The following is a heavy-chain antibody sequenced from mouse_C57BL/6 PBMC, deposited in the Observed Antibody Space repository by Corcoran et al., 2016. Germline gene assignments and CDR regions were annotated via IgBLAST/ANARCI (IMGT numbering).Heavy chain of an antibody. V-gene: IGHV9-3*01. CDR2: INTYSGVP. J-gene: IGHJ4*01. D-gene: IGHD3-2*02. CDR3: AKNSSGWDY. Sequence: QIQLVQSGPELKKPGETVKISCKASGYTFTTYGMSWVKQAPGKGLKWMGWINTYSGVPTYADDFKGRFAFSLETSASTAYLQINNLKNEDTATYFCAKNSSGWDYWGQGTSVTVSS. CDR1: GYTFTTYG.